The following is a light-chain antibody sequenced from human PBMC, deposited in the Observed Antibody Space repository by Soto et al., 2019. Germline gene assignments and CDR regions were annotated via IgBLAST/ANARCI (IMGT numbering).Light chain of an antibody. CDR1: QSVRSMY. V-gene: IGKV3-20*01. CDR3: QHYGNSLWT. Sequence: VVLTQSPGTLSLSPGERATLSCRASQSVRSMYLAWYQQKPGQAPRLLIYDASSRATDIPDRFSGSGSGTDFTLTIRRLEPEDFAVYYCQHYGNSLWTFGQGTKV. J-gene: IGKJ1*01. CDR2: DAS.